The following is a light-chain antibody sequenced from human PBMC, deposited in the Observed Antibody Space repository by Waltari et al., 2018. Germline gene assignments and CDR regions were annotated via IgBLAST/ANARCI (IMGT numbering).Light chain of an antibody. Sequence: QSVLTQPPSVSGAPGQKVTISCTGSSSNIGADYHVHWYQQVPGTAPKPLIYANSNRPSGVPDRFSGSKSGTSASLAITGLQPEDEADYYCQSYDSTLSGSDVFGTGTKVTVL. CDR2: ANS. CDR3: QSYDSTLSGSDV. J-gene: IGLJ1*01. CDR1: SSNIGADYH. V-gene: IGLV1-40*01.